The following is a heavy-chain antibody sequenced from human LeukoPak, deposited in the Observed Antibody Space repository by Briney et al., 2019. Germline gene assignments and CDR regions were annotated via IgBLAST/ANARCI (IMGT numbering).Heavy chain of an antibody. V-gene: IGHV3-23*01. CDR1: GFTFSSFS. CDR2: ISADGNI. Sequence: PGGSLRLSCAASGFTFSSFSMNWVRQAPGKGLEWVSSISADGNIYYADSVKGRFTISRDNSKNTLHLQMNSLRAEDTAVYYCAKRSIAFDYWGQGTLVTVSS. D-gene: IGHD2-21*01. CDR3: AKRSIAFDY. J-gene: IGHJ4*02.